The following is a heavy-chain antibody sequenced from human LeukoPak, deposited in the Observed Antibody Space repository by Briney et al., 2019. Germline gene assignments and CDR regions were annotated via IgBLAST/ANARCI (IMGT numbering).Heavy chain of an antibody. Sequence: GGSVRLSCAASGFTFDDYGMSWVRHAPGKRLEWVSGINWNGGSTRYADSVKGRFTISRDNAKNSLYLQMNSLRAEDTAVYYCAKGRGTTVTTGSGGYYFDYWGQGTLVTVSS. CDR1: GFTFDDYG. CDR2: INWNGGST. D-gene: IGHD4-17*01. J-gene: IGHJ4*02. CDR3: AKGRGTTVTTGSGGYYFDY. V-gene: IGHV3-20*04.